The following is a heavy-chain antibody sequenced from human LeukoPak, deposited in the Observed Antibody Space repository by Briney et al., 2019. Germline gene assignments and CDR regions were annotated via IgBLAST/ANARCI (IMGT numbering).Heavy chain of an antibody. Sequence: ASVKVSCKASGYTFTSYGISWVRQAPGQGLEWMGWNSAYNGNTNYVQKLQGRVTMTTDTSTSTAYMELRSLRSDDTAVHYCARGPYCAGGTCYSQYFDYWGQGTLVTVSS. D-gene: IGHD2-15*01. J-gene: IGHJ4*02. CDR2: NSAYNGNT. CDR3: ARGPYCAGGTCYSQYFDY. V-gene: IGHV1-18*01. CDR1: GYTFTSYG.